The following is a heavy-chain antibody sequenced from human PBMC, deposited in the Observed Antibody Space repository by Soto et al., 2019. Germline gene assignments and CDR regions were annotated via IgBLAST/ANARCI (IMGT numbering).Heavy chain of an antibody. CDR2: ISYDGSNK. CDR3: APMGV. Sequence: GGSLRLSCAASGFTFSSYAMHWVRQAPGKGLEWVAVISYDGSNKYYADSVKGRFTISRDDSKNTLYLQMNSRSAEDTAVYYCAPMGVWGQGTTVTVSS. V-gene: IGHV3-30-3*01. J-gene: IGHJ6*02. CDR1: GFTFSSYA.